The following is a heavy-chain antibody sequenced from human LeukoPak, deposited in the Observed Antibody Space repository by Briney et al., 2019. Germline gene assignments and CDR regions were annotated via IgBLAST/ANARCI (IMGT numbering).Heavy chain of an antibody. V-gene: IGHV3-53*01. Sequence: GGSLRLSCAVSGFTVSSNYMSWVRQAPGKGLEWVSIIYNDGSTYYAGSMKGRFTISRDNSKNTLYLQVNSLRAEDTAMYYCARNILFAFDIWGQGTMVTVSS. D-gene: IGHD2/OR15-2a*01. CDR2: IYNDGST. CDR1: GFTVSSNY. J-gene: IGHJ3*02. CDR3: ARNILFAFDI.